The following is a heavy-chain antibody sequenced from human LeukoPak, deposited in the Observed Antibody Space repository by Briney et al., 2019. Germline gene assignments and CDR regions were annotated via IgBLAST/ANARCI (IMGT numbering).Heavy chain of an antibody. CDR2: ISAYNGNT. CDR1: GYTFTSYG. V-gene: IGHV1-18*01. Sequence: ASVKVSCKASGYTFTSYGISWVRQAPGQGLEWMGWISAYNGNTNYAQKLQGRVTMTTDTSTSTAYMELRSLRSDDTAVYYCARVSLGGYPGRMKPRNNWFDPWGQGTLVTVSS. CDR3: ARVSLGGYPGRMKPRNNWFDP. J-gene: IGHJ5*02. D-gene: IGHD1-26*01.